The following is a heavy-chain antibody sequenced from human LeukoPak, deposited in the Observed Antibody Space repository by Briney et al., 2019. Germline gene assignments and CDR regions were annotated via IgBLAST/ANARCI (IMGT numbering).Heavy chain of an antibody. D-gene: IGHD6-25*01. CDR1: GGSISGYY. CDR3: ARRPAEGYFDY. Sequence: SETLSLTCTVSGGSISGYYWSWIRQPPGKGLEWIGYIYYSGSTNYNPSLKSRVTISVDTSKNQFSLKLSSVTAADTAVYYCARRPAEGYFDYWGQGTLVTVSS. CDR2: IYYSGST. V-gene: IGHV4-59*01. J-gene: IGHJ4*02.